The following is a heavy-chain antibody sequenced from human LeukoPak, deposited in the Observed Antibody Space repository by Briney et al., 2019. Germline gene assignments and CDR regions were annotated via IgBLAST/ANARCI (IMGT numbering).Heavy chain of an antibody. Sequence: SETLSLTCTVSGGSISSSSYYWGWIRQPPGKGLEWIGSIYYSGSTYYNPSLKSRVTISVDTSKNQFSLKLSSVTAADTAVYYCARAVGYSGYVVPFFDYWGQGTLVTVSS. CDR2: IYYSGST. J-gene: IGHJ4*02. CDR3: ARAVGYSGYVVPFFDY. D-gene: IGHD5-12*01. V-gene: IGHV4-39*07. CDR1: GGSISSSSYY.